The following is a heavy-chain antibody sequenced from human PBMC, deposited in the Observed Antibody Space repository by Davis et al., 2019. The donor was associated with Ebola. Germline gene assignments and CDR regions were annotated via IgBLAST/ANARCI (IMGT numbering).Heavy chain of an antibody. CDR3: ARGEGLPAVGDAFDI. CDR2: VYYPGNT. D-gene: IGHD1-26*01. V-gene: IGHV4-61*01. J-gene: IGHJ3*02. Sequence: PSETLSLTCTVSGGSVSSGSDYWSWIRQPPGKALEWIGYVYYPGNTKYNPSLQSRVSISRDTSNNQFSLRLTSVTAADTAVYYCARGEGLPAVGDAFDIWGLGTEVTVSS. CDR1: GGSVSSGSDY.